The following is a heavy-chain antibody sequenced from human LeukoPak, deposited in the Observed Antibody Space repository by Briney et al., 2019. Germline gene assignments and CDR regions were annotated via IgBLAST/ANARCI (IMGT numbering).Heavy chain of an antibody. D-gene: IGHD1-26*01. CDR3: ASYSGIYSAFEI. CDR1: GDSITNSNYY. V-gene: IGHV4-39*07. J-gene: IGHJ3*02. CDR2: IFYNGGP. Sequence: PSETLSLTCTASGDSITNSNYYWGWVRQSPGRGLEWLGNIFYNGGPYYNPSFKSRVVISVDTSKNHFSLTLNAVTAADTAVYHCASYSGIYSAFEIWSQGTLVTVSS.